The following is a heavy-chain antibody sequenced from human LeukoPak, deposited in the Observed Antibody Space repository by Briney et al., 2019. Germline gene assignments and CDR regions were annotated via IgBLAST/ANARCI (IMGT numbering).Heavy chain of an antibody. CDR1: GFTFSSYS. V-gene: IGHV3-21*06. J-gene: IGHJ4*02. D-gene: IGHD2-8*02. Sequence: GGSLRLSCAASGFTFSSYSINWVRQAPGKGLEWVSSISSGSTYIYYADSLMGRFTISRDDARNSLFLQMNSLTPEDTAVYYCATYRQVLLPFESWGQGTLVTVSS. CDR2: ISSGSTYI. CDR3: ATYRQVLLPFES.